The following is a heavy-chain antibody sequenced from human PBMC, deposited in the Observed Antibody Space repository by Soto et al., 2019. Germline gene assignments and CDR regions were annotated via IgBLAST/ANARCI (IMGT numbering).Heavy chain of an antibody. CDR3: ARNRGYSYGYIDY. J-gene: IGHJ4*02. CDR1: GYTFTSYG. D-gene: IGHD5-18*01. Sequence: QVQLVQSGAEVKKPGASVKVSCKASGYTFTSYGISWVRQAPGQGLEWMGWISVYNGNTNYAQKLQGRNTMTTNTSTSTADMELRSLRSDDTAVYYCARNRGYSYGYIDYWGQGTLVTVSS. V-gene: IGHV1-18*01. CDR2: ISVYNGNT.